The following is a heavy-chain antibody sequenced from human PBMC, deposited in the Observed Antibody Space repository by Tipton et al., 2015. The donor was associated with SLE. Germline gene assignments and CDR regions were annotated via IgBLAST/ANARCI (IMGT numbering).Heavy chain of an antibody. CDR2: INHSGST. V-gene: IGHV4-34*01. CDR3: ARCSTRHYYLLHGR. J-gene: IGHJ6*03. Sequence: TLSLTCAVYGGSFSGYYWSWIRQPPGKGLEWIGEINHSGSTNYNPSLKSRVTISVDTSKNQFSLKLSSVTAADTAVYYCARCSTRHYYLLHGRLGQRDHGHRLL. CDR1: GGSFSGYY. D-gene: IGHD2-2*01.